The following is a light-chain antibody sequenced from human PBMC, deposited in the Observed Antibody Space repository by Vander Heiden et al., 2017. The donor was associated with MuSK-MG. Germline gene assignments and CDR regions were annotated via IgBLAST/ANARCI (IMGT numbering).Light chain of an antibody. CDR3: QSFDQSLRDWV. J-gene: IGLJ3*02. CDR2: GNK. V-gene: IGLV1-40*01. Sequence: QSVLTQPPSVSGAPGQTVTISCTGSSSNIEADFDVHWYQQLPGTAPKLLIYGNKHRPSGVSERFSWSKSATSASLAITGLRSEDEAYYYCQSFDQSLRDWVFGGGTKLTVL. CDR1: SSNIEADFD.